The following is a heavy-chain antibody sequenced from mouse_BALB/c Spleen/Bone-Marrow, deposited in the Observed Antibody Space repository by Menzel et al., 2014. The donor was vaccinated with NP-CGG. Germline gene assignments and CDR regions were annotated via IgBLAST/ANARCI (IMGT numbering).Heavy chain of an antibody. CDR2: ISSGGSYT. V-gene: IGHV5-6*02. CDR1: GFTFXSYG. CDR3: ARRDYDEENFDY. D-gene: IGHD2-4*01. Sequence: EVKVVESGGDLVKPGGSLKLSCAASGFTFXSYGMSWVRQTPDKRLEWVATISSGGSYTYYPDSVKGRFTISRDNAKNTLYLQMSSLKSEDTAMYYCARRDYDEENFDYWGQGTTLTVSS. J-gene: IGHJ2*01.